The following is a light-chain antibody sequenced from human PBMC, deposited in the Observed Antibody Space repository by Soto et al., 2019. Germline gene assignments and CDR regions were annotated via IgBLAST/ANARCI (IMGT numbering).Light chain of an antibody. CDR2: NND. Sequence: QSVLTQPPSASGTPGQRVTSSCSGSNANIGSNTVNWYQQLPGTAPKLLIYNNDPRPSGVPDRFSGSKSGTSASLAISGLQSEDEADYDCAAWDDSLNGRVFGTGTKLTVL. CDR3: AAWDDSLNGRV. CDR1: NANIGSNT. J-gene: IGLJ1*01. V-gene: IGLV1-44*01.